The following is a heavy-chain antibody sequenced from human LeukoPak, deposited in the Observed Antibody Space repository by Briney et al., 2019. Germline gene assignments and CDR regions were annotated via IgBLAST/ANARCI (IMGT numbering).Heavy chain of an antibody. CDR2: IRGIGDTT. D-gene: IGHD3-3*01. CDR3: AKSGHSWIFNWFAP. V-gene: IGHV3-23*01. CDR1: GFTFSTYA. J-gene: IGHJ5*02. Sequence: GGSLRLSCAASGFTFSTYAMSWVRQAPGKGLEWVSAIRGIGDTTYYADSVKGRFTISRDNSKNTLFLHMNSLRAEDTAVYYCAKSGHSWIFNWFAPWGQGTLVTVSS.